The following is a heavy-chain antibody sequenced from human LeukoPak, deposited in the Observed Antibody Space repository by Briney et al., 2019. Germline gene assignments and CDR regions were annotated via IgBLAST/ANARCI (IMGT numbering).Heavy chain of an antibody. J-gene: IGHJ4*02. CDR3: ARGDSWFIYDY. Sequence: PSETLSLTCNVSSGSIRGCYWSWIRQPPGKGLEWIGYIYSSGSTNYNPSLKSRVTMSVDTSKNQFSLKVSSVTAADTAVYYCARGDSWFIYDYWGQGTLVTVSS. D-gene: IGHD6-13*01. CDR2: IYSSGST. V-gene: IGHV4-59*01. CDR1: SGSIRGCY.